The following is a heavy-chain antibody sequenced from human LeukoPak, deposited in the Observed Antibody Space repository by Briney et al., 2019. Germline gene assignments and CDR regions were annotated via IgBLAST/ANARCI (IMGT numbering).Heavy chain of an antibody. CDR1: GFTFSSYG. V-gene: IGHV3-30*18. Sequence: PGGSLRLSCAASGFTFSSYGMHWVRQAPGKGLEWVAVISYDGSNKYYADSVKGRFTISRDNSKNTLYLQMNSLRAEDMAVYYCAKEVSYSYDSSGFDYWGQGTLVTASS. D-gene: IGHD3-22*01. CDR2: ISYDGSNK. CDR3: AKEVSYSYDSSGFDY. J-gene: IGHJ4*02.